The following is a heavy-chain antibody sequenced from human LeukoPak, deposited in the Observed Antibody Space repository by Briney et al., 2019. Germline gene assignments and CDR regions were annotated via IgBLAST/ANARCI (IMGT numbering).Heavy chain of an antibody. D-gene: IGHD6-13*01. CDR3: ASPLAAAGDFDY. CDR2: ISYDGSNK. CDR1: GFTFSSYA. V-gene: IGHV3-30-3*01. J-gene: IGHJ4*02. Sequence: GGFPRLSCAASGFTFSSYAMHWVRQAPGKGLEWVAVISYDGSNKYYADSVKGRFTISRDNSKNTLYLQMNSLRAEDTAVYYCASPLAAAGDFDYWGQGTLVTVSS.